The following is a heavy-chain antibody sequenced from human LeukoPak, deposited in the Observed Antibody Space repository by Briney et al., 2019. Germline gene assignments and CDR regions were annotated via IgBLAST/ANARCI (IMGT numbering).Heavy chain of an antibody. V-gene: IGHV3-7*01. CDR3: ARDIGTVQFDY. D-gene: IGHD4-11*01. CDR1: GFPFSSYW. Sequence: GGSLRLSCAASGFPFSSYWMSWVRQAPGKGLEWVANIKPDGSEKSYVDSVKGRFTISRDNAKNSLYLQMNSLRAEDTAVYYCARDIGTVQFDYWGQGTLVTVSS. CDR2: IKPDGSEK. J-gene: IGHJ4*02.